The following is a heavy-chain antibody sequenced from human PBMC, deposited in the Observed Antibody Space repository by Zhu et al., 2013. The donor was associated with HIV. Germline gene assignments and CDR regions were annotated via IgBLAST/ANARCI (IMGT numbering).Heavy chain of an antibody. V-gene: IGHV4-61*01. CDR1: GGSVTSDTHY. CDR3: AREGGAYSIYTRPFDY. D-gene: IGHD3-3*02. CDR2: VYASGST. J-gene: IGHJ4*02. Sequence: QVQLRESGPGLVKPSETLSLTCTVSGGSVTSDTHYWSWIRQSPGKGLEWIGYVYASGSTSYNPSLKSRVTISVDTSKNQFSLKLSSVTAADTAIYYCAREGGAYSIYTRPFDYWGQGTLVTVSS.